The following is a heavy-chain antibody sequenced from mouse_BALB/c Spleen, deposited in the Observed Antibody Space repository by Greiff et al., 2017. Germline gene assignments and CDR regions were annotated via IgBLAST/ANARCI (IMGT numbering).Heavy chain of an antibody. CDR1: GYTFTSYW. J-gene: IGHJ3*01. CDR2: INPSTGYT. V-gene: IGHV1-7*01. CDR3: AREGAGAWFAY. Sequence: QVHVKQSGAELAKPGASVKMSCKASGYTFTSYWMHWVKQRPGQGLEWIGYINPSTGYTEYNQKFKDKATLTADKSSSTAYMQLSSLTSEDSAVYYCAREGAGAWFAYWGQGTLVTVSA. D-gene: IGHD4-1*01.